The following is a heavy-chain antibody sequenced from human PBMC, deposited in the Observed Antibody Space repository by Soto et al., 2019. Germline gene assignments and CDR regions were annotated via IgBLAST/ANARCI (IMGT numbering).Heavy chain of an antibody. V-gene: IGHV3-66*01. D-gene: IGHD3-10*01. CDR3: ARDRCFGA. J-gene: IGHJ5*02. Sequence: EVQLVESGVGLVQPGGSLRLSCAASGFSVSSTYMNWVRQAPGKGLEWVSVIYSGGTTYYADSVKGRFTISRDNSKNTLYLEMNSLRVEDTAVYYCARDRCFGAWGQGTLVTVSS. CDR2: IYSGGTT. CDR1: GFSVSSTY.